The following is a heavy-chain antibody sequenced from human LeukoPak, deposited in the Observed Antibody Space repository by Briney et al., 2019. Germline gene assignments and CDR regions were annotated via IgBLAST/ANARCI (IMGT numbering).Heavy chain of an antibody. Sequence: PGRSLRLSCAASGFTFSIYGMLWVRQAPGKGLEWVALFSADGINIYYADSVKGRFTISRDNSKNMLYLQMDSLRAEDTAVYYCAKAAVYSVNWTPFDDWGQGTLVTVSS. CDR1: GFTFSIYG. CDR2: FSADGINI. V-gene: IGHV3-30*18. CDR3: AKAAVYSVNWTPFDD. J-gene: IGHJ4*02. D-gene: IGHD1-1*01.